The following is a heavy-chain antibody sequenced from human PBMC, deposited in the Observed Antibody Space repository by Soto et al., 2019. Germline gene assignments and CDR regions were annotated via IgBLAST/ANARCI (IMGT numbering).Heavy chain of an antibody. Sequence: ASVKVSCKVSGYTLTELSMHWVRQAPGKGLEWMGGFDPEDGETIYAQKFQGRVTMTEDTSTDTAYMELSSLRSEDTAVYYCATAPLSVGASDYWGQGTLVTVSS. CDR1: GYTLTELS. CDR3: ATAPLSVGASDY. D-gene: IGHD1-26*01. CDR2: FDPEDGET. V-gene: IGHV1-24*01. J-gene: IGHJ4*02.